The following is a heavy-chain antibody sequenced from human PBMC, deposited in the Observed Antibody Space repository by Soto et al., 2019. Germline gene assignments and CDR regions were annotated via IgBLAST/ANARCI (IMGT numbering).Heavy chain of an antibody. D-gene: IGHD4-17*01. V-gene: IGHV1-46*01. CDR1: GGTFSSYA. CDR2: INPSGGST. Sequence: ASVKVSCKASGGTFSSYAISWVRQAPGQGLEWMGIINPSGGSTSYAQKFQGRVTMTRDTSTSTVYMELSSLRSEDTAVYYCARDETTVGRNDYWGQGTLVTVSS. J-gene: IGHJ4*02. CDR3: ARDETTVGRNDY.